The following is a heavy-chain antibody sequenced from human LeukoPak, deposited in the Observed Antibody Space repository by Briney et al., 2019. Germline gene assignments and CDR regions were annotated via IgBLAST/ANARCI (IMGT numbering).Heavy chain of an antibody. Sequence: SETLSLTCTVSGGSISSYYWSWIRKPPGKGLEWIGYIYYSGSTNYNPSLKSRVTISVDTSKNQFSLKLSSVTAADTAVYYCARDPRSGRLAFDIWGQGTMVTVSS. J-gene: IGHJ3*02. V-gene: IGHV4-59*01. CDR1: GGSISSYY. CDR3: ARDPRSGRLAFDI. D-gene: IGHD6-19*01. CDR2: IYYSGST.